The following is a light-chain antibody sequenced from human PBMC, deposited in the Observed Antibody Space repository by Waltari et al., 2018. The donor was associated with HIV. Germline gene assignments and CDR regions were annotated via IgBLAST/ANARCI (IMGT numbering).Light chain of an antibody. CDR3: AAWDDSLSGLV. V-gene: IGLV1-47*01. Sequence: QSVLTQPPSASGTPGQRVTISCSGSRSNIGSNYVYWYQQLPGTAPKLLIYRNKQRPSGVPDRFSGSKSGTSASLAISGLRSEDEADYYCAAWDDSLSGLVFGGGTKLTVL. CDR1: RSNIGSNY. J-gene: IGLJ3*02. CDR2: RNK.